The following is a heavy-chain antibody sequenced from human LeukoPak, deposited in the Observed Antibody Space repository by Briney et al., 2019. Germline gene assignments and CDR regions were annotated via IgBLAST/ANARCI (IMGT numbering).Heavy chain of an antibody. CDR2: IKPDGSEI. J-gene: IGHJ5*01. V-gene: IGHV3-7*02. CDR3: THTLDS. CDR1: GFTFSDSW. Sequence: GGSLRFSCAASGFTFSDSWMDWVRQAPGKGLEWVANIKPDGSEIYYVDSVKGRFTISRDNAKNSLYLQLNNLIADDTAAYFCTHTLDSWGQGTLVTVSS.